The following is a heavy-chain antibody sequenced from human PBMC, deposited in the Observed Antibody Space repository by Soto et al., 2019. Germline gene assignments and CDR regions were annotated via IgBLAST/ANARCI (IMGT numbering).Heavy chain of an antibody. Sequence: QVQLVQSGAEVKKPGSSVKVSCKASGGTFSSYTISWVRQAPGQGLEWMGRIIPILGIANYAQKFQGRVTITADKSTSTAYMELSSLRSEDTAVYYCARTPPMVVYYYYMDVWGKGTTVTVSS. D-gene: IGHD3-10*01. V-gene: IGHV1-69*02. J-gene: IGHJ6*03. CDR3: ARTPPMVVYYYYMDV. CDR1: GGTFSSYT. CDR2: IIPILGIA.